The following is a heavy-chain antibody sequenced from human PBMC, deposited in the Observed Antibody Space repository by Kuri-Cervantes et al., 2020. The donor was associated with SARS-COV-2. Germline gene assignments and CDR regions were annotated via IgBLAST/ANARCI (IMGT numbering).Heavy chain of an antibody. Sequence: ASVKVSCKASGYTFTSYDINWVRQATGQGLEWMGWMNPNSGNTGYAQKFQGRVTMTRDTSTSTVYMELSSLRSEDTAVYYCARVGNLDTAMVTYDPWGQGTLVTVSS. D-gene: IGHD5-18*01. CDR1: GYTFTSYD. V-gene: IGHV1-8*01. CDR3: ARVGNLDTAMVTYDP. J-gene: IGHJ5*02. CDR2: MNPNSGNT.